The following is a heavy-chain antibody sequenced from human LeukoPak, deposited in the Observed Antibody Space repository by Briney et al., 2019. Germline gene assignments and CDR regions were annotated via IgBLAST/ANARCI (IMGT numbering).Heavy chain of an antibody. D-gene: IGHD6-19*01. J-gene: IGHJ3*02. CDR2: INHSGST. Sequence: SETLSLTCAVYGGSFSGYYWSWIRQPPGKGLEWIGEINHSGSTNYNPSLKSRVTISVDTSKNQFSLKLSSVTAADTAVYYCAKGQWLVRGDSGAFGIWGQGTIVTVSS. CDR3: AKGQWLVRGDSGAFGI. CDR1: GGSFSGYY. V-gene: IGHV4-34*01.